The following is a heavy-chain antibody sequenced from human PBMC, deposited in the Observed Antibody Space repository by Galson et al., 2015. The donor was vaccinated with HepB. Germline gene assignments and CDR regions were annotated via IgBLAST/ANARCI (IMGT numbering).Heavy chain of an antibody. CDR2: IDPRDSYT. J-gene: IGHJ3*02. Sequence: QSGAEVKKPGESLRISCKGSGYSFTNYWVSWVRQMPGKGLEWMGRIDPRDSYTNYSPSFQGHVTISTDKSINTAYLQWSSLKASDTAMYYCARRFAIRSTRKNDAFDIWGQGTMVTVSS. CDR3: ARRFAIRSTRKNDAFDI. CDR1: GYSFTNYW. V-gene: IGHV5-10-1*01. D-gene: IGHD2/OR15-2a*01.